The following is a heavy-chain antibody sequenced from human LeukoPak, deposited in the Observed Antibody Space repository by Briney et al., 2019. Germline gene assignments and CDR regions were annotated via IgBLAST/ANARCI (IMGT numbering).Heavy chain of an antibody. D-gene: IGHD3-3*01. J-gene: IGHJ6*03. CDR3: ARTFLEWPIWAGSYMDV. V-gene: IGHV3-72*01. CDR2: TRNKVNSYTT. CDR1: GFIFADHY. Sequence: GGSLRLSCAASGFIFADHYMDWVRQAPGKGLEWVGRTRNKVNSYTTEYAASVRGRFTISRDNSKNTLYLQMNSLRAEDTAVYYCARTFLEWPIWAGSYMDVWGKGTTVTVSS.